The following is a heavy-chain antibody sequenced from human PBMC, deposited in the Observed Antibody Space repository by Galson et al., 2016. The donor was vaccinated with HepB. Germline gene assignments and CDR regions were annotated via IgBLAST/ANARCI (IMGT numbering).Heavy chain of an antibody. Sequence: LSLTCTVSGGSISSYFWSWIRQPPGKELEWIGYIYYGGSTHSHPSLKSRVTISVDTSKNQFSLKLSSVTAADTAVYYCARYGRGDSGYEYFFDHWGQGTLVTVSS. CDR2: IYYGGST. V-gene: IGHV4-59*12. D-gene: IGHD5-12*01. CDR1: GGSISSYF. CDR3: ARYGRGDSGYEYFFDH. J-gene: IGHJ4*02.